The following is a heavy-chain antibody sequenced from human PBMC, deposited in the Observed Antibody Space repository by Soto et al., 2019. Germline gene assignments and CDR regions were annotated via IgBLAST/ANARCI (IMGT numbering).Heavy chain of an antibody. CDR3: AKHPTPDEKYGSGSYYPH. V-gene: IGHV3-23*01. CDR1: GFTFSSYA. CDR2: ISGSGGST. Sequence: EVQLLESGGGLVQPGGSLRLSCAASGFTFSSYAMSWVRQAPGKGLEWVSAISGSGGSTYYADSVKGRFTISRDNSKNTLYLQMNRLRAEDTAVYYCAKHPTPDEKYGSGSYYPHWGQGTLVAVSS. D-gene: IGHD3-10*01. J-gene: IGHJ4*02.